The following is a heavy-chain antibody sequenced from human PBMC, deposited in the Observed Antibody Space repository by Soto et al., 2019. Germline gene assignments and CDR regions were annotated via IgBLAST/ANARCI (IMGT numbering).Heavy chain of an antibody. CDR1: GFTFSRFW. V-gene: IGHV3-7*03. CDR3: ARVRYGGYSYYFDY. Sequence: GGSLRLSYAVSGFTFSRFWMGWVRQAPGRGLEWVANIQQDGSEKYYVDSVKGRFTMSKDNVKNSLYLQMNSLGAEDTAVYYCARVRYGGYSYYFDYWGQGALVTV. D-gene: IGHD4-17*01. CDR2: IQQDGSEK. J-gene: IGHJ4*02.